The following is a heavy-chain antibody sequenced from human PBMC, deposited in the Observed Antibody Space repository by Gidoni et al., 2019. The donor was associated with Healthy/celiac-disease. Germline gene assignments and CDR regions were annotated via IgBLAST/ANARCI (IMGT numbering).Heavy chain of an antibody. Sequence: EVQLVESGGGLVKPGGSLRLSCAASGFTFSSYSMNWVRQAPEKGLEWVSSISSSSSYIYYADSVKGRFTISRDNAKNSLYLQMNSLRAEDTAVYYCARDLSFGVTFSYYYYYGMDVWGQGTTVTVSS. CDR3: ARDLSFGVTFSYYYYYGMDV. D-gene: IGHD3-16*01. CDR1: GFTFSSYS. J-gene: IGHJ6*02. CDR2: ISSSSSYI. V-gene: IGHV3-21*01.